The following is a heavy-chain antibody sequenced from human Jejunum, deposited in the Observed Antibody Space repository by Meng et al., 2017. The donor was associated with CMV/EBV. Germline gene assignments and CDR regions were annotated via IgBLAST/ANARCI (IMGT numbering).Heavy chain of an antibody. J-gene: IGHJ4*02. V-gene: IGHV5-51*01. CDR3: ARRAGSLYYFDY. Sequence: CKGSGYSFSTYWIGWVRQMPGKGLEWMGIIYPGDSETRYSPSFQGQVTISADKSISTAYLQWSSLKSSDNGMYFCARRAGSLYYFDYWGQGTLVTVSS. CDR2: IYPGDSET. CDR1: GYSFSTYW.